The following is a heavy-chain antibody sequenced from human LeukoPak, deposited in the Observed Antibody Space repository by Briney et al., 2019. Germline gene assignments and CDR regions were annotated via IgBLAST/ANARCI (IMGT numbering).Heavy chain of an antibody. CDR3: ARRPYYDSSGYYYYYYGMDV. Sequence: PGGSLRLSCAASGFTFSSYWMHWVRQAPGKGLVWVSRINSDGSSTSYADSVKGRFTISRDNAKNTLYLQMNSPRAEDTAVYYCARRPYYDSSGYYYYYYGMDVWGQGTTVTVSS. CDR1: GFTFSSYW. D-gene: IGHD3-22*01. J-gene: IGHJ6*02. CDR2: INSDGSST. V-gene: IGHV3-74*01.